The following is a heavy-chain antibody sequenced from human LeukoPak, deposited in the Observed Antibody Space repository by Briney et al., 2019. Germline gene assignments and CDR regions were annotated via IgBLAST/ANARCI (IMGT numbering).Heavy chain of an antibody. CDR3: VRDLILVDTPGDDFDY. J-gene: IGHJ4*02. D-gene: IGHD4-23*01. V-gene: IGHV3-74*01. Sequence: GGSLRLSCAASGFTFSNYWMHWVRQVPGKGLVWASRINVDGSVKSYADSVKGRFTISRDNAKNTVSLQMNSLRAEDTAVYYCVRDLILVDTPGDDFDYWGQGALVTVSS. CDR2: INVDGSVK. CDR1: GFTFSNYW.